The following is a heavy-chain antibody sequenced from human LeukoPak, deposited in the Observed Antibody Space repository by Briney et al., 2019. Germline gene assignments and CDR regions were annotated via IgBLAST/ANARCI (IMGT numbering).Heavy chain of an antibody. V-gene: IGHV3-23*01. CDR2: ISGSGGST. CDR3: AKGLGDSGPPLLFDY. D-gene: IGHD2-21*02. J-gene: IGHJ4*02. Sequence: GGSLRLSCAASGFTFSSYGMSWVRQAPGKGLEWVSAISGSGGSTYYADSVKGRFTISRDNSKNTLYLQMNSLRAEDTAVYYCAKGLGDSGPPLLFDYWGQGTLVTVSS. CDR1: GFTFSSYG.